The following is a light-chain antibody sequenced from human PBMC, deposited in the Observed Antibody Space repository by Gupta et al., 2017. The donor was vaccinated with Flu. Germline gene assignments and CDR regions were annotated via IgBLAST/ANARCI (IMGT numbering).Light chain of an antibody. CDR1: QTITSH. Sequence: PSSLSASVVYRCAITCRASQTITSHLIWYQQKPGNAPKLLIYTASTLQNDVPSRFNGSGSGTDFTLTISSLESADVVTYYCQQSYSTPYTFGQGT. J-gene: IGKJ2*01. CDR2: TAS. V-gene: IGKV1-39*01. CDR3: QQSYSTPYT.